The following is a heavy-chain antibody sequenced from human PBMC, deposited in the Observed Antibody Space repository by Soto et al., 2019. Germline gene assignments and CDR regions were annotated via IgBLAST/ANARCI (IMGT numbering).Heavy chain of an antibody. Sequence: EVQLVQSGAEVKKPGESLKISCKGSGYNFTNYWIGWVRQMPGKGLEWMGIVYPGDSDARYSPSFQGQVTISVDKSISTAYLQWSSLKASDTAMFYCASSLGYRYTSNPYYFDYWGQGTLVTVSS. V-gene: IGHV5-51*01. CDR3: ASSLGYRYTSNPYYFDY. CDR1: GYNFTNYW. J-gene: IGHJ4*02. CDR2: VYPGDSDA. D-gene: IGHD5-18*01.